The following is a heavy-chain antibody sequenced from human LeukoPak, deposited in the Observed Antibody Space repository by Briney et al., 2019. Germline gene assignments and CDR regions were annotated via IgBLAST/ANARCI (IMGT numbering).Heavy chain of an antibody. Sequence: GESLRISCKGSGYSFSSYWISWVRQMPGKGREWMGRIDPGDSFTNYRPSLEGRVTISADKSLSTVYLQWSSLKASDTAIYYCARDGGGVSSWVSHWGQGTLVTVSS. D-gene: IGHD2-8*02. J-gene: IGHJ4*02. V-gene: IGHV5-10-1*01. CDR3: ARDGGGVSSWVSH. CDR1: GYSFSSYW. CDR2: IDPGDSFT.